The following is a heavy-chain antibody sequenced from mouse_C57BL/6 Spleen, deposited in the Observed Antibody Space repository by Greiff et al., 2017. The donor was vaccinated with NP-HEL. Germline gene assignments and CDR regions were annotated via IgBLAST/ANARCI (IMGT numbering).Heavy chain of an antibody. Sequence: QVQLQQPGAELVMPGASVKLSCKASGYTFTSYWMHWVKQRPGPGLEWIGEIDPSDSYTNYNPKFKGKSTLTVDKSSSTAYMQLSSLTSEYSAVYYCARDYYGSSRAWVAYWGQGTLVTVSA. V-gene: IGHV1-69*01. CDR1: GYTFTSYW. CDR2: IDPSDSYT. CDR3: ARDYYGSSRAWVAY. D-gene: IGHD1-1*01. J-gene: IGHJ3*01.